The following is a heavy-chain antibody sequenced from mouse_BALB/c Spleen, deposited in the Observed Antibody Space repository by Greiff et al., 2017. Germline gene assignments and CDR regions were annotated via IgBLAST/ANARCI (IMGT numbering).Heavy chain of an antibody. Sequence: VQLVESGPGLVAPSQSLSITCTLSGFSLTSYGVHWVRQPPGKGLEWLGVIWAGGSTNYNSALMSRLSISKDNSKSQVFLKMNSLQTDDTAMYYCAREDYYGSSYGYWGQGTTLTVSS. CDR3: AREDYYGSSYGY. J-gene: IGHJ2*01. V-gene: IGHV2-9*02. D-gene: IGHD1-1*01. CDR2: IWAGGST. CDR1: GFSLTSYG.